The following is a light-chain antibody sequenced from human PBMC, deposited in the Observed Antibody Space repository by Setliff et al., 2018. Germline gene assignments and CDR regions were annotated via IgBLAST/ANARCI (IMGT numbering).Light chain of an antibody. Sequence: LTQPASVSGSPGQSITIYCIGSSSDIGAYDYVAWYQQHPGKAPKLMIYDVSHRPSGVSHRFSASKSGNTASLTISGLQVEDEADYYCSSYSTRTSLDVFGTGTRSPS. CDR2: DVS. V-gene: IGLV2-14*03. CDR3: SSYSTRTSLDV. J-gene: IGLJ1*01. CDR1: SSDIGAYDY.